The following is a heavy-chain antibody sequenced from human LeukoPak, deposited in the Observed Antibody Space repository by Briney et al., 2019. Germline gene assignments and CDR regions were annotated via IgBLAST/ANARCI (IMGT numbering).Heavy chain of an antibody. J-gene: IGHJ6*02. CDR3: ARWTTFSYYGMDV. CDR1: GFTFSNYA. Sequence: GGSLRLSCAASGFTFSNYAMSWVRQAPGKGLEWVSGMSGSGGTTYYAESVKGRFTISRDNSKNTLDLQMNSLRAEDTAVYHCARWTTFSYYGMDVWGQGTTVTVSS. CDR2: MSGSGGTT. D-gene: IGHD2/OR15-2a*01. V-gene: IGHV3-23*01.